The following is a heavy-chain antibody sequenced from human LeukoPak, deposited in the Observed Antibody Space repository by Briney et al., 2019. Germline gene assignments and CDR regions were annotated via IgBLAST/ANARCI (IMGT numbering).Heavy chain of an antibody. CDR3: ALLTGPDGGWFDP. Sequence: SETLSLTCAVYGGSFSGYYWSWIRQPPGKGLEWIGEINHSGSTNYNPSLKSRVTISVDTSKNQFSLKLSSVTAADTAVYYCALLTGPDGGWFDPWGQGTLVTVSS. J-gene: IGHJ5*02. D-gene: IGHD3-9*01. V-gene: IGHV4-34*01. CDR2: INHSGST. CDR1: GGSFSGYY.